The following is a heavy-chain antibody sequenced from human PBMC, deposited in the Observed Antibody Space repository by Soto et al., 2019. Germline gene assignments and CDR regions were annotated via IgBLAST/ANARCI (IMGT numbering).Heavy chain of an antibody. D-gene: IGHD3-3*01. CDR2: IYSGGST. Sequence: GGSLRLSCAASGFTVSSNYMSWVRQAPGKGLEWVSVIYSGGSTYYADSVKGRFTISRDNSKNTLYLQMNSLRAEDTAVYYCAHARGHADFWSGYLPPTLFQFDYWGQGTLVTVSS. CDR3: AHARGHADFWSGYLPPTLFQFDY. V-gene: IGHV3-66*01. J-gene: IGHJ4*02. CDR1: GFTVSSNY.